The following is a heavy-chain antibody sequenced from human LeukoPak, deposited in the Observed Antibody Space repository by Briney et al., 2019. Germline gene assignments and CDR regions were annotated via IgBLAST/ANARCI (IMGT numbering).Heavy chain of an antibody. CDR3: ARAKLGTFDY. J-gene: IGHJ4*02. V-gene: IGHV4-59*11. Sequence: SESLSLTRTVSGGSISSHYWSWIRQPPGKGLEWIGYIYYSGSTNYNPSLKSRVTISVDTSKNQFSLKLSSVTAADAAVYYCARAKLGTFDYWGQGTLVTVSS. D-gene: IGHD7-27*01. CDR1: GGSISSHY. CDR2: IYYSGST.